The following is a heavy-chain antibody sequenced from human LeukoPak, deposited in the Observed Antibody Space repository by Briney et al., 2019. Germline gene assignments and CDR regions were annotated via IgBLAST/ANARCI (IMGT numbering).Heavy chain of an antibody. J-gene: IGHJ4*02. CDR3: EADDSSHDY. D-gene: IGHD3-22*01. CDR1: GFTFSSYW. Sequence: GGSLRLSCAASGFTFSSYWMSWVRQAPGKGLEWVASIKQDGSEKYYVDSVKGRFTISRDNAKNSLYLQMNSLRAEDTAVYYCEADDSSHDYWGQGTLVTFSS. V-gene: IGHV3-7*01. CDR2: IKQDGSEK.